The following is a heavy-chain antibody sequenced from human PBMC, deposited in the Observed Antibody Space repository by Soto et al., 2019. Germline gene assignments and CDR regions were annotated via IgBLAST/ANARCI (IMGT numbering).Heavy chain of an antibody. Sequence: QVQLVQSGAEVKKPGASVKVFCKASGYTFTSYDINWVRQATGQGLEWMGWMNPNSGNTGYAQKFQGRVTMTRNTSISTAYMELSSLRSEDTAVYYCARFGFGWFDPYYYYGMDVWGQGTTVTVSS. CDR1: GYTFTSYD. J-gene: IGHJ6*02. D-gene: IGHD3-10*01. CDR2: MNPNSGNT. V-gene: IGHV1-8*01. CDR3: ARFGFGWFDPYYYYGMDV.